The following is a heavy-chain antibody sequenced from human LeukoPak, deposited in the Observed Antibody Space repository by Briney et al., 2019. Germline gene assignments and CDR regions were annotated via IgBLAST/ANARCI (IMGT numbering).Heavy chain of an antibody. D-gene: IGHD1-26*01. CDR3: AKVASIVGATYSPFDY. Sequence: CRFTISRDSAKKSLYLQMNSLRAEDTAVYYCAKVASIVGATYSPFDYWGQGTLVTVSS. J-gene: IGHJ4*02. V-gene: IGHV3-11*04.